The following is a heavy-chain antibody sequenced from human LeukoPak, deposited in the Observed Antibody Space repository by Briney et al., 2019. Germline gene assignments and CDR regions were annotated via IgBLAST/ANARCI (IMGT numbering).Heavy chain of an antibody. D-gene: IGHD3-10*01. Sequence: KPSETLSLTSTAPGGSISSSYWSWIRQPAGKGLEWIGSIYTSGSTNYNPSLKSRVTISVDKSKNQFSLKLSSVTAADTAVYYCARSYGDYWGQGTLVTVSS. CDR2: IYTSGST. CDR3: ARSYGDY. CDR1: GGSISSSY. V-gene: IGHV4-4*07. J-gene: IGHJ4*02.